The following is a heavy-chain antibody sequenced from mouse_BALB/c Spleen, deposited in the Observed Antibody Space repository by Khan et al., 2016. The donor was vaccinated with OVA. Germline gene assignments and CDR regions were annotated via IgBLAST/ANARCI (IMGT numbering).Heavy chain of an antibody. V-gene: IGHV5-15*02. CDR2: ISNLAYSI. Sequence: EVKLEESGGGLVQPGGSRKLSCAASGFTFSDYGMAWVRQDPGKGPEWVAFISNLAYSIYYADTLTGRFTISRENAKNTLYLEMSSLRSEDTAMYYCARSWAMDYWGQGTSVTVSS. CDR1: GFTFSDYG. J-gene: IGHJ4*01. CDR3: ARSWAMDY.